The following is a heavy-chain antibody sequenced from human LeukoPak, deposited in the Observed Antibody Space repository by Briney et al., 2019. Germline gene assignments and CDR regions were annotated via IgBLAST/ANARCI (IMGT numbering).Heavy chain of an antibody. J-gene: IGHJ4*02. CDR3: ARPDCSGGSCYWVWLDY. Sequence: PGGSLRLSCAASGFIFSSYGMHWVRQAPGKGLEWVAVISYDGSNKYYADSVKGRFTISRDNSKNTLYLQMNSLRAEDTAVYYCARPDCSGGSCYWVWLDYWGQGTLVTVSS. D-gene: IGHD2-15*01. CDR1: GFIFSSYG. V-gene: IGHV3-30*03. CDR2: ISYDGSNK.